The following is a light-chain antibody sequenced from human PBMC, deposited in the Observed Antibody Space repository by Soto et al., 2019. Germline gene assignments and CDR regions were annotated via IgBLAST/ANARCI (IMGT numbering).Light chain of an antibody. Sequence: DIPMTQSPSSLSASVGDRVTITCRASQSITNYLNWYQQKPGKAPKLLIYAATSLQGGVPSRFSGSGSGTDFTLTISTLQPEDFAAYYCQQTYSTPLTFGGGTKVEIK. J-gene: IGKJ4*01. CDR3: QQTYSTPLT. CDR1: QSITNY. V-gene: IGKV1-39*01. CDR2: AAT.